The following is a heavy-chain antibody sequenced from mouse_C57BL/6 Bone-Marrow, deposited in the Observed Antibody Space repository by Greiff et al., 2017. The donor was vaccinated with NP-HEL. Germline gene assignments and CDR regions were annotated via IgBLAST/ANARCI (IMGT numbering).Heavy chain of an antibody. Sequence: QVQLQQSGAELVKPGASVKMSCKASGYTFTSYWITWVKQRPGQGLEWIGDIYPGSGSTNYNEKFKSKATLTVDTSSSTAYMQLSSLTSEDSAVYYCARGSYDGYLGYYFDYWGQGTTLTVSS. D-gene: IGHD2-3*01. CDR1: GYTFTSYW. CDR2: IYPGSGST. J-gene: IGHJ2*01. CDR3: ARGSYDGYLGYYFDY. V-gene: IGHV1-55*01.